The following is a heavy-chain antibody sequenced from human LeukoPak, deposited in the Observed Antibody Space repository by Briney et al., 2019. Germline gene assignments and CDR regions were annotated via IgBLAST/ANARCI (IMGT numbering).Heavy chain of an antibody. CDR3: AKDFISIPALIPWDY. CDR2: IRRDGDVI. Sequence: PGGSLRLSCEASGFTFSSFGMHWVRQAPGKGLEWVAFIRRDGDVIYYADSVKGRFTISRDNSRNMVYLQLNSLRPEDTAVYYCAKDFISIPALIPWDYWGQGTLVTVSP. D-gene: IGHD2-21*01. V-gene: IGHV3-30*02. J-gene: IGHJ4*02. CDR1: GFTFSSFG.